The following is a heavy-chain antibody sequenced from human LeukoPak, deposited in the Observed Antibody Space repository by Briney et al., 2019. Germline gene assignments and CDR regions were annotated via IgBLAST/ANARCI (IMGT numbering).Heavy chain of an antibody. Sequence: PSETLSLTCTVSGDSIRSSTYYWGWIRQPPGKGLEWIGRIYYSGRTYYNPSLKSRVTISVDTSNNQFSLKLSSVTAADTAVYYCAKLYSGTRPPDYWGQGALVTVSS. V-gene: IGHV4-39*01. D-gene: IGHD3-10*01. CDR3: AKLYSGTRPPDY. CDR1: GDSIRSSTYY. CDR2: IYYSGRT. J-gene: IGHJ4*02.